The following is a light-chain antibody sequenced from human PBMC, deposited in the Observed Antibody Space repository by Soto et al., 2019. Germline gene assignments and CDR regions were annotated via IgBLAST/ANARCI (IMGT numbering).Light chain of an antibody. J-gene: IGKJ2*01. CDR1: QSVSSSY. Sequence: EIVLTQSPGTRSLSPGERATLSCRASQSVSSSYLAWYQHKPGQAPRLLIYGASSRATGIPDRFSGSGSGTDSTLTISRLEPEDFAVYYCQQYGSSPHTFGQGTKLEIK. CDR3: QQYGSSPHT. CDR2: GAS. V-gene: IGKV3-20*01.